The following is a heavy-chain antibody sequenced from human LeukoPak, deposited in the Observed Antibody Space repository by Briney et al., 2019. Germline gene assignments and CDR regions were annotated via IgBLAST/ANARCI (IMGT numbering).Heavy chain of an antibody. J-gene: IGHJ4*02. CDR3: ARGLGSYPYYFDY. CDR2: ISYSGST. D-gene: IGHD1-26*01. CDR1: GGSISSYY. Sequence: SETLSLTCTVSGGSISSYYWSWLRLPPGKGPEWIGSISYSGSTNFNPSLKSRVTISVDTSKNQFSLKLSSVTAADTAVYYCARGLGSYPYYFDYWGQGTLVTVSS. V-gene: IGHV4-59*01.